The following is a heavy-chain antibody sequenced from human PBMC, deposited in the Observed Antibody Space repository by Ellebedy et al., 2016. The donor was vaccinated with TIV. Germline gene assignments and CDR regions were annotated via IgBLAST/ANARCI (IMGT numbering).Heavy chain of an antibody. CDR3: ASGSPEGDYGDHIASFDY. V-gene: IGHV4-59*08. CDR1: GGSISSYY. Sequence: MPSETLSLTCTVSGGSISSYYWSWIRQPPGKGLEWIGYIYYSGSTNYNPSLKSRVTISVDTSKNQFSLKLISVTAADTAVYYCASGSPEGDYGDHIASFDYWGQGTLVTVSS. CDR2: IYYSGST. D-gene: IGHD4-17*01. J-gene: IGHJ4*02.